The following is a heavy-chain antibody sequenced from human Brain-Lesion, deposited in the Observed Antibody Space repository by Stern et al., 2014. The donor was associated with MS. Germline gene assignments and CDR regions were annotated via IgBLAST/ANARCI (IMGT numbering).Heavy chain of an antibody. J-gene: IGHJ6*02. D-gene: IGHD3-3*01. CDR2: IKPNTGGT. CDR1: GYIFTGYY. CDR3: ARDQRGITIFGVVTDYYYLGMDV. Sequence: QVQLVESGGEVKKPGASVKVSCKTSGYIFTGYYIHWVRQAPGQGLEWMAWIKPNTGGTKYAQKFQGRVTMSRDTSISTAYVELSSLTSDDTAVYYCARDQRGITIFGVVTDYYYLGMDVWGQGTTVTVSS. V-gene: IGHV1-2*02.